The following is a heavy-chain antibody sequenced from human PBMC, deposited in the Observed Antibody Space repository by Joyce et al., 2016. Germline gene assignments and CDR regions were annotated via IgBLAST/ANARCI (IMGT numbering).Heavy chain of an antibody. V-gene: IGHV3-30*04. CDR1: GFTFSNYA. CDR3: ARDFGNQLPLDY. J-gene: IGHJ4*02. Sequence: QVQLVESGGGVVQPGRSLRLYCAASGFTFSNYAVHWVRQAPGKGLEWVAIISYDGSNKNYAASVKGRFTISRDNSKNTVYLQMKSLRAEDTAVYYCARDFGNQLPLDYWGQGTLVTVSS. D-gene: IGHD2-2*01. CDR2: ISYDGSNK.